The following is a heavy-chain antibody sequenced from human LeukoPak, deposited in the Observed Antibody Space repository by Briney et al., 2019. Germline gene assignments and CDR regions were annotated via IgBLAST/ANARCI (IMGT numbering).Heavy chain of an antibody. Sequence: PGGSLRLSCAASGFTFSSYAMSWVRQAPGKGLEWVSAISGSGGSTYYADSVKGRFTISRDNSKNTLYLQMNSLRAEDTAVYYRAKARRGGRYFARGLLDYWGQGTLVTVSS. CDR1: GFTFSSYA. J-gene: IGHJ4*02. CDR2: ISGSGGST. V-gene: IGHV3-23*01. D-gene: IGHD3-9*01. CDR3: AKARRGGRYFARGLLDY.